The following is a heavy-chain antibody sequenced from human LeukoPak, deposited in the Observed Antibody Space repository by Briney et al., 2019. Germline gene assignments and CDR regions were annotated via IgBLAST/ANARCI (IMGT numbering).Heavy chain of an antibody. Sequence: PGGSPRLSCAASGFTFDDYGMSWVRQAPGKGLEWVSGINWNGGSTGYADSVKGRFTISRDDAKNSLYLQMNSPRSEDTALYYCARVSLEEPIMYYYYYMDVWGKGTTVTVSS. CDR2: INWNGGST. CDR3: ARVSLEEPIMYYYYYMDV. CDR1: GFTFDDYG. J-gene: IGHJ6*03. D-gene: IGHD1/OR15-1a*01. V-gene: IGHV3-20*04.